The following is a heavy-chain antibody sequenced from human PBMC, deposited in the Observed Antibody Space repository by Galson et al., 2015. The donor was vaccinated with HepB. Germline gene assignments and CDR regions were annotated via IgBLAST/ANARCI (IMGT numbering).Heavy chain of an antibody. D-gene: IGHD2-2*01. CDR1: GFSFSSYW. Sequence: SLRLSCAGSGFSFSSYWMSWVRQASEKGLEWVANIKQDGSEKYYVDSVKGRFTISRDNARNSVYLQMSSLRAEDTAIYYCARVPYSSTSPRFDPWGREPWSPSP. V-gene: IGHV3-7*03. CDR2: IKQDGSEK. CDR3: ARVPYSSTSPRFDP. J-gene: IGHJ5*02.